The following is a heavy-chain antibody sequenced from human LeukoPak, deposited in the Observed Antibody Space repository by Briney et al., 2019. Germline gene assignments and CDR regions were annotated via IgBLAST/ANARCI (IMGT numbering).Heavy chain of an antibody. CDR3: ARAIYYYGSGSSPRYYFDY. D-gene: IGHD3-10*01. J-gene: IGHJ4*02. V-gene: IGHV1-69*04. CDR1: GGTFSSYA. CDR2: IIPILGIA. Sequence: SVKVSCKASGGTFSSYAISWVRQAPGQGLEWMGRIIPILGIANYAQKFQGRVTITADKSTSTAYMELSSLRSEDTAVYYCARAIYYYGSGSSPRYYFDYWGQGTLVTVSS.